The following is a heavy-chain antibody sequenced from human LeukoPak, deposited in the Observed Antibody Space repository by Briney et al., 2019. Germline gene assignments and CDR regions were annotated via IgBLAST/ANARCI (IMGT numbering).Heavy chain of an antibody. CDR1: GYSFTSYW. CDR3: ARPGTEYCSCGSCYSDDYGMDV. Sequence: GESLKIFCKASGYSFTSYWSGWGRRKPAKGLEGLGIYYPGDSDTRYSPSFQSQVTISADKSISTAYPQWSSLKASDTDMYYCARPGTEYCSCGSCYSDDYGMDVWGQGTTVTVSS. J-gene: IGHJ6*02. V-gene: IGHV5-51*01. D-gene: IGHD2-15*01. CDR2: YYPGDSDT.